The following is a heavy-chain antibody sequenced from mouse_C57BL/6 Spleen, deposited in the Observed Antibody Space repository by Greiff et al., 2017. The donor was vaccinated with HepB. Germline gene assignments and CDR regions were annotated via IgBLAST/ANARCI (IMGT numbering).Heavy chain of an antibody. V-gene: IGHV1-64*01. CDR3: ARSYGSRFYYYAMDY. J-gene: IGHJ4*01. CDR1: GYTFTSYW. D-gene: IGHD1-1*01. CDR2: IHPNSGST. Sequence: QVQLQQPGAELVKPGASVKLSCKASGYTFTSYWMHWVKQRPGQGLEWIGMIHPNSGSTNYNEKFKSKATLTVDKSSSTAYMQLSSLTSEDSAVYYCARSYGSRFYYYAMDYWGQGTSVTVSS.